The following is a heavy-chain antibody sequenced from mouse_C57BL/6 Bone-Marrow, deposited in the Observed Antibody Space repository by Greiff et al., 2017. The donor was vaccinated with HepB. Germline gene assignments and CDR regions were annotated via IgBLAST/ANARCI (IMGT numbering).Heavy chain of an antibody. D-gene: IGHD2-1*01. J-gene: IGHJ4*01. V-gene: IGHV5-4*01. CDR1: GFTFSSYA. Sequence: DVMLVESGGGLVKPGGSLKLSCAASGFTFSSYAMSWVRQTPEKRLEWVATISDGGSYTYYPDNVKGRFTISRDNAKNNLYLQMSHLKSEDTAMYYCARDGYGNYPYAMDYWGQGTSVTVSS. CDR3: ARDGYGNYPYAMDY. CDR2: ISDGGSYT.